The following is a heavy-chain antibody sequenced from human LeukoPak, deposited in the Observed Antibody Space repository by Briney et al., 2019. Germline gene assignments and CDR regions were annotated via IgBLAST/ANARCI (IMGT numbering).Heavy chain of an antibody. V-gene: IGHV1-18*01. CDR2: ISAYNGNT. CDR1: GGTFSSYA. CDR3: ARDIVGATSQFDY. D-gene: IGHD1-26*01. J-gene: IGHJ4*02. Sequence: ASVKVSCKASGGTFSSYAISWVRQAPGQGLEWMGWISAYNGNTNYAQKLQGRVTMTTDTSTSTAYMELRSLRSDDTAVYYCARDIVGATSQFDYWGQGTLVTVSP.